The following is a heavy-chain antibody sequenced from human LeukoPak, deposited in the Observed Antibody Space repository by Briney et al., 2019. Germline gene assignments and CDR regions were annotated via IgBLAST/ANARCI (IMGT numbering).Heavy chain of an antibody. J-gene: IGHJ4*02. D-gene: IGHD3-9*01. Sequence: PGGSLRLSCAASGFTFSSYDMSWVRQAPGKGLEWVSGISGGGNTFYSDSVKGRFTISRDNSKNTLYLEMNSLRAEDTAVYYCAKGPRYNILTGYYKSHFFDYWGQGTLVTVSS. CDR3: AKGPRYNILTGYYKSHFFDY. CDR2: ISGGGNT. V-gene: IGHV3-23*01. CDR1: GFTFSSYD.